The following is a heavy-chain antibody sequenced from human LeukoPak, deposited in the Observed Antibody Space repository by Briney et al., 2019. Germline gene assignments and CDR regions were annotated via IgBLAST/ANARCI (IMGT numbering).Heavy chain of an antibody. V-gene: IGHV3-23*01. Sequence: GGSLRLSCAASGFTFSSYAMSWVRQAPGKGLEWVSAISGSGGSTYYADSVEGRFTISRDNSKNTLYLQMNSLRAEDTAVYYCAKDSGSGSYYPRNLDYWGQGTLVTVSS. D-gene: IGHD3-10*01. J-gene: IGHJ4*02. CDR3: AKDSGSGSYYPRNLDY. CDR2: ISGSGGST. CDR1: GFTFSSYA.